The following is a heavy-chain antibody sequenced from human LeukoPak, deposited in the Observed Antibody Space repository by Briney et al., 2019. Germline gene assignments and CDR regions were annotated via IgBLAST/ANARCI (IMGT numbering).Heavy chain of an antibody. CDR1: GFTFSSYA. CDR2: ISGSGGST. Sequence: GGSLRLSCAASGFTFSSYAMSWVRQAPGKGLEWVSAISGSGGSTYYADSAKGRFTISRDNSKNTLYLQMNSLRAEDTAVYYCAKDDSSGYLPLYFDYWGQGTLVTVSS. V-gene: IGHV3-23*01. CDR3: AKDDSSGYLPLYFDY. J-gene: IGHJ4*02. D-gene: IGHD3-22*01.